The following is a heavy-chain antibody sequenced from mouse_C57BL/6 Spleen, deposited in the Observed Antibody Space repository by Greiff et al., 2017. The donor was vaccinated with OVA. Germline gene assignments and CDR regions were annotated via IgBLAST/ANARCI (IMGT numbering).Heavy chain of an antibody. D-gene: IGHD2-4*01. CDR1: GYTFTSYW. V-gene: IGHV1-61*01. J-gene: IGHJ2*01. CDR3: ARHYDNYVDY. Sequence: QVQLQQPGAELVRPGSSVKLSCKASGYTFTSYWMDWVKQRPGQGLEWIGNIYPSDSETHYNQKFKDKATLTVDKSSSTAYMQLSSLTSEDSAVYFCARHYDNYVDYWGQGTTLTVSS. CDR2: IYPSDSET.